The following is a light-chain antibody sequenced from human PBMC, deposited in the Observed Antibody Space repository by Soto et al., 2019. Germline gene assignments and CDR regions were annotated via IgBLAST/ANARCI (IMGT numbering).Light chain of an antibody. CDR1: SSDVGGYNY. CDR2: EVS. V-gene: IGLV2-14*01. CDR3: SSYTSSSTYV. J-gene: IGLJ1*01. Sequence: QSVLTQPASVSGSPGQSITISCTGTSSDVGGYNYVSWYQQHPGKAPKLMIYEVSNRPSGVSNRFSSSKSDNTASLTISGLQAEDEADYYCSSYTSSSTYVFGTGTKLTVL.